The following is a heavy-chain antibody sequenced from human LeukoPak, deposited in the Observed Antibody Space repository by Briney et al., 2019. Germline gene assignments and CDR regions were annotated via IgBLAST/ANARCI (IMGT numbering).Heavy chain of an antibody. J-gene: IGHJ4*02. CDR3: TRRPHYRGEDY. CDR2: INHSGST. CDR1: GGSFSGYY. V-gene: IGHV4-34*01. D-gene: IGHD3-10*01. Sequence: PSETLSLTCAVYGGSFSGYYWSWIRQPPGKGLEWIGEINHSGSTNYNPSLKSRVTISVNTSKNQFSLKLSSVTAADTAVYYCTRRPHYRGEDYWGQGVLVTVSS.